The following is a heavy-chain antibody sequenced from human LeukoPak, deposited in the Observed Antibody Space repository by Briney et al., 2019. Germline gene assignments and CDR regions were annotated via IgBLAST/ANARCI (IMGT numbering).Heavy chain of an antibody. V-gene: IGHV4-4*02. D-gene: IGHD3-10*01. CDR2: IYHSGST. J-gene: IGHJ4*02. CDR1: GGSISSSNW. Sequence: SGTLSLTCAVSGGSISSSNWWSWVRQPPGKGLEWIGGIYHSGSTNYNPSLKSRVTISVDKSKNQFSLKLSSVTAADTAVYYCARAAWEGYYYGSGSLGALGYWGQGTLVTVSS. CDR3: ARAAWEGYYYGSGSLGALGY.